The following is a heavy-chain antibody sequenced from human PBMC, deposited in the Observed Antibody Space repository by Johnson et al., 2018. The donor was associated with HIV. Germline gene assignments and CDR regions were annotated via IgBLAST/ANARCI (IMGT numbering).Heavy chain of an antibody. CDR2: ITHDGSKK. Sequence: QVQLVESGGGVVQPGRSLRLSCVASGFTFSRYAVHWFRQAPGKGLEWVAIITHDGSKKYYADSVQGRFTISRDDSKNTLYLQMSSLRPEDTAVYYCARDDIQILGGYSSNWPENSFDMWGQGTMVTVSS. CDR1: GFTFSRYA. CDR3: ARDDIQILGGYSSNWPENSFDM. V-gene: IGHV3-30*04. J-gene: IGHJ3*02. D-gene: IGHD6-13*01.